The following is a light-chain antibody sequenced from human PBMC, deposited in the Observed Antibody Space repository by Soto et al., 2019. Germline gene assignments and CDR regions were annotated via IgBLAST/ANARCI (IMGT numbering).Light chain of an antibody. CDR2: GNR. V-gene: IGLV1-40*01. CDR3: QSYDNSLSGLV. J-gene: IGLJ3*02. Sequence: QSVLTQPPSVSGAPGQRVTISCTGTSSNIGAGYDVHWYQQLPGTAPKLLMYGNRNRPSGVPDRFSGSRSDTSASLAIAGLQAEDEADYYCQSYDNSLSGLVFGGGTKLTVL. CDR1: SSNIGAGYD.